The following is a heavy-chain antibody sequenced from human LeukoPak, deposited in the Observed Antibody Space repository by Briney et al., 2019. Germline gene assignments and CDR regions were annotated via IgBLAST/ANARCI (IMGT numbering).Heavy chain of an antibody. V-gene: IGHV4-30-4*01. D-gene: IGHD2-2*01. CDR2: IYYSGST. CDR3: ARKTPYCSSTSCYHWFDP. CDR1: GGSISSYY. Sequence: PSETLSLTCTVSGGSISSYYWSWIRQPPGKGLEWIGYIYYSGSTYYNPSLKSRVTISVDTSKNQFSLKLSSVTAADTAVYYCARKTPYCSSTSCYHWFDPWGQGTLVTVSS. J-gene: IGHJ5*02.